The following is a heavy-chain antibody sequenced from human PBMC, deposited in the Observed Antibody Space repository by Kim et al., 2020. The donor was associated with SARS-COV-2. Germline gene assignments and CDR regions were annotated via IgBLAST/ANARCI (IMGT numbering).Heavy chain of an antibody. Sequence: KGQFTISRDNAKNSRYLQMNSLRAEDTAVYYCARDSDYYDSSGTRWFDPWGQGTLVTVSS. V-gene: IGHV3-11*06. D-gene: IGHD3-22*01. CDR3: ARDSDYYDSSGTRWFDP. J-gene: IGHJ5*02.